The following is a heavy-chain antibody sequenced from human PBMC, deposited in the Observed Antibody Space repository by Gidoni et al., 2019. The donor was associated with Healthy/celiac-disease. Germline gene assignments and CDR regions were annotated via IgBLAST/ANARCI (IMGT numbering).Heavy chain of an antibody. V-gene: IGHV1-18*04. CDR1: GYTLTSYG. D-gene: IGHD6-13*01. J-gene: IGHJ4*02. CDR3: AQFTPGGSSSWYRDDY. Sequence: QVQLVQSGAEVKKPGASVKVSCKASGYTLTSYGISWVRQAPGQGLEWMGWISAYNGNTNYAQKLQGRVTMTTDTSTSTAYMELRSLSSDDTAVYYCAQFTPGGSSSWYRDDYWGQGTLVTVSS. CDR2: ISAYNGNT.